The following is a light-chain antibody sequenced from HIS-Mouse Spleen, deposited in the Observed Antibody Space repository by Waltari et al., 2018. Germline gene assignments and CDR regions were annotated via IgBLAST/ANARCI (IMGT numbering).Light chain of an antibody. Sequence: QSALTQPASVSGSPGQSTTISCTGTSSDVGSYNLVSWYQQHPGKAPKLMIYEGSKRPSGVSNRFSGSKSGNTASLTISGLQAEDEADYYCCSYAGSSTFERVFGGGTKLTVL. CDR1: SSDVGSYNL. V-gene: IGLV2-23*03. CDR3: CSYAGSSTFERV. J-gene: IGLJ3*02. CDR2: EGS.